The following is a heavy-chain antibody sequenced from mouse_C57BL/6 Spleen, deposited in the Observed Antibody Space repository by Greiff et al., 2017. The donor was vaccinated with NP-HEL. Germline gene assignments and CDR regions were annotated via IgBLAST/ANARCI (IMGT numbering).Heavy chain of an antibody. CDR2: ISYDGSN. J-gene: IGHJ1*03. CDR3: ARGAETWYFDV. V-gene: IGHV3-6*01. Sequence: VQLKESGPGLVKPSQSLSLTCSVTGYSITSGYYWNWIRQFPGNKLEWMGYISYDGSNNYNPSLKNRISITRDTSKNQFFLKLNSVTTEDTATYYCARGAETWYFDVWGTGTTVTVSS. CDR1: GYSITSGYY.